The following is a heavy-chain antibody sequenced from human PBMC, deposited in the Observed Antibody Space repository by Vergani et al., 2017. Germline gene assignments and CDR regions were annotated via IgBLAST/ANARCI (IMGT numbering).Heavy chain of an antibody. Sequence: QLQLQESGPGLVKPSETLSLTCTVSGGSISSSSYYWGWIRQPPGKGLEWIGSIYYSGSTYYNPSLKSRVTISVATSKNQFSLKLSSVTAADTAVYYCARQRGTTTTGAWGQGTLVTVSS. CDR2: IYYSGST. V-gene: IGHV4-39*01. CDR1: GGSISSSSYY. D-gene: IGHD4-11*01. CDR3: ARQRGTTTTGA. J-gene: IGHJ5*02.